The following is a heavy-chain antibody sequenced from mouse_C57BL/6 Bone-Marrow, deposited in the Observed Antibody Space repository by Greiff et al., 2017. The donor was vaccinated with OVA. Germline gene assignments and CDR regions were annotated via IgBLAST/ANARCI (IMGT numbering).Heavy chain of an antibody. V-gene: IGHV7-1*01. D-gene: IGHD1-1*01. CDR2: SRNKANDYTT. Sequence: EVKLVESGGGLVQSGRSLRLSCATSGFTFSDFYMEWVRQAPGKGLEWIAASRNKANDYTTEYSVSVKGRFIVSRDTSQSILYLQMNALRAEDTAIYYCARDANGSSFWYFDVWGTGTTVTVSS. CDR1: GFTFSDFY. J-gene: IGHJ1*03. CDR3: ARDANGSSFWYFDV.